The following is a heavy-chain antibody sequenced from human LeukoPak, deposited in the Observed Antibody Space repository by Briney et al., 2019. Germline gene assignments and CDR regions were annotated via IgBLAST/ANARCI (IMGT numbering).Heavy chain of an antibody. D-gene: IGHD4-11*01. Sequence: GESLKISCKGSGYSFRNYWIGWVRQMPGKGLEWMGIIYPDDSDTRYSPSFEGQVNISADKSITTAYLQWSSLKAPDTAMYYCAKAPTSVSNPYYFDYWGKGALVTVSS. CDR2: IYPDDSDT. V-gene: IGHV5-51*01. J-gene: IGHJ4*02. CDR3: AKAPTSVSNPYYFDY. CDR1: GYSFRNYW.